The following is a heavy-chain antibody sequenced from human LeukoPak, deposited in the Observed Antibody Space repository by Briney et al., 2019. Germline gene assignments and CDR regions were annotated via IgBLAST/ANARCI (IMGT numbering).Heavy chain of an antibody. CDR3: AREKTKRFEARWFGELHDAFDI. D-gene: IGHD3-10*01. J-gene: IGHJ3*02. CDR2: IISSSSTI. CDR1: GFTFSSYS. V-gene: IGHV3-48*04. Sequence: PGGSLRLSCAASGFTFSSYSMNWVRQAPGKGLEWVSYIISSSSTIYYADSVKGRFTISRDNAKNSLYLQMNSLRAEDTAVYYCAREKTKRFEARWFGELHDAFDIWGQGTMVTVSS.